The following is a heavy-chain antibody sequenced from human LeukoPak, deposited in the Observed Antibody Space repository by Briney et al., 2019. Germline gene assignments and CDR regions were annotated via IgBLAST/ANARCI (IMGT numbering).Heavy chain of an antibody. J-gene: IGHJ3*01. CDR2: INPYSGGA. V-gene: IGHV1-2*02. CDR1: GYTFTAYY. Sequence: ASVKVSCKASGYTFTAYYMNWVRQAPGQGLEWMGWINPYSGGANFAQKFQGRVTITRDKSISTAYMELSRLISDDTAVYYCVRAPDWAAMAGNAFEVWGQGTMVTVSS. CDR3: VRAPDWAAMAGNAFEV. D-gene: IGHD5-18*01.